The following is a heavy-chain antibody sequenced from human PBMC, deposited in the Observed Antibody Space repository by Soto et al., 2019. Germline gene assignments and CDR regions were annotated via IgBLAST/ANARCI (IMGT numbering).Heavy chain of an antibody. CDR1: GGSISSYY. V-gene: IGHV4-59*08. D-gene: IGHD3-9*01. Sequence: PSETLSLTCTVSGGSISSYYWSWIRQPPGKGLEWIGYIYYSGSTNYNPSLKSRVTISVDTSKNQFSLKLSSVTAADTAVYYCARLPERGLVNLFDYWGQGTLVTVSS. J-gene: IGHJ4*02. CDR2: IYYSGST. CDR3: ARLPERGLVNLFDY.